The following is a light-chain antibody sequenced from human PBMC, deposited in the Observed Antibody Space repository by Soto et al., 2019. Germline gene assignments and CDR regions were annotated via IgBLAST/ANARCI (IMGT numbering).Light chain of an antibody. V-gene: IGKV3D-20*02. CDR1: QSVSSSY. CDR3: QQRSNWPPTWT. CDR2: GAS. J-gene: IGKJ1*01. Sequence: EIVLTQSPGTLSLSPGERATLSCRASQSVSSSYLAWYQQKPGQAPRLLIYGASSGATGIPDRFSGSGSGTDFTLTISSLEPEDFAVYYCQQRSNWPPTWTFGQGTKVDIK.